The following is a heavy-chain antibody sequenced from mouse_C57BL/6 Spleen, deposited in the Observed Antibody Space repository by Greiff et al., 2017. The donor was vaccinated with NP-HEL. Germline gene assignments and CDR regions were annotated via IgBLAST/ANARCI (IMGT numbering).Heavy chain of an antibody. Sequence: VQLQQSGAELARPGASVKMSCKASGYTFTSYTMHWVKQRPGQGLEWIGYINPSSGYTKYNQKFKDKATLTADKSSSTAYMQLSSLTSEDSAVYYGAREGDGGYFDVWGTGTTVTVSS. J-gene: IGHJ1*03. CDR1: GYTFTSYT. CDR3: AREGDGGYFDV. D-gene: IGHD3-3*01. CDR2: INPSSGYT. V-gene: IGHV1-4*01.